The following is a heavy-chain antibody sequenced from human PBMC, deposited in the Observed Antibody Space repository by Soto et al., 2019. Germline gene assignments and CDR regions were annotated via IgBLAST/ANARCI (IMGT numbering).Heavy chain of an antibody. CDR1: GYTFSMHG. Sequence: AALKISYDASGYTFSMHGISWKRQAPGQGLEWMGWISAYNGNTNYAQKLQGRVTMTTDTSTSTAYMELRSLRSDDTAVYYCAREPKTYYYDCSGYRPLHHWGKGTLFTVS. J-gene: IGHJ5*02. CDR3: AREPKTYYYDCSGYRPLHH. V-gene: IGHV1-18*01. D-gene: IGHD3-22*01. CDR2: ISAYNGNT.